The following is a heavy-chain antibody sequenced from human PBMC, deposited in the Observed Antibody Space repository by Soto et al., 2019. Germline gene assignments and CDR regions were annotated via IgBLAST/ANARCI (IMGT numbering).Heavy chain of an antibody. CDR1: GFTFSSYA. CDR3: ANRGYSSGWYYFDY. Sequence: PGGSLRLSCAASGFTFSSYAMSWVRQAPGKGLEWVSAISGSGGSTYYADSVKGRFTISRDNSKNTLYLQMNSLRAEDTAVYYCANRGYSSGWYYFDYWGQGTLVTVSS. J-gene: IGHJ4*02. V-gene: IGHV3-23*01. D-gene: IGHD6-19*01. CDR2: ISGSGGST.